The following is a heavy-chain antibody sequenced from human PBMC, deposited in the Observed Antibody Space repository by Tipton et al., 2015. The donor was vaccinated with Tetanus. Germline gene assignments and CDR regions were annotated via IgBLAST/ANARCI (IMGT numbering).Heavy chain of an antibody. D-gene: IGHD1-26*01. CDR1: GGSISSYY. Sequence: TLSLTCTVSGGSISSYYWSWIRQPPGEGLEWIGYISHRGSTNYNPSLKSRVTISVDTSTTQFSLRLNSVTAADTAIYYCARDHRLSASYAGWFDPWGQGTLVTVSS. CDR2: ISHRGST. V-gene: IGHV4-59*01. J-gene: IGHJ5*02. CDR3: ARDHRLSASYAGWFDP.